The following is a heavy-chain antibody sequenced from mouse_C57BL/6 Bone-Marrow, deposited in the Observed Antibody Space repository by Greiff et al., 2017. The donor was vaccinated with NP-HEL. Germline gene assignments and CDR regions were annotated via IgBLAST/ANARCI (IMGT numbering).Heavy chain of an antibody. D-gene: IGHD4-1*01. CDR3: ARYWDEGYFDV. V-gene: IGHV5-4*03. CDR1: GFTFSSYA. Sequence: EVKLVESGGGLVKPGGSLKLSCAASGFTFSSYAMSWVSQTTEKRMEWVATLSDGGSYNYYPDNVKGRFVLSSENTTNNLYLQMSHLKSEDTDMYSCARYWDEGYFDVWGTGTTVTVSS. CDR2: LSDGGSYN. J-gene: IGHJ1*03.